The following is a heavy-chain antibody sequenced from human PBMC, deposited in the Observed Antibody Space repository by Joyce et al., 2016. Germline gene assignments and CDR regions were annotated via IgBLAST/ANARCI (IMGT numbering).Heavy chain of an antibody. CDR1: GFLFKADW. CDR2: IHSEGSEK. CDR3: VRNRGWFKYDT. Sequence: EAQLVESGGGFVLPGGSLRLSCKASGFLFKADWMDWVRQSPGKGLEGVANIHSEGSEKYYRDSVKGRFTISRDNAENTLDLQMNSLRVEDTGVYYCVRNRGWFKYDTWGQGTKVTVSS. D-gene: IGHD2/OR15-2a*01. V-gene: IGHV3-7*01. J-gene: IGHJ3*01.